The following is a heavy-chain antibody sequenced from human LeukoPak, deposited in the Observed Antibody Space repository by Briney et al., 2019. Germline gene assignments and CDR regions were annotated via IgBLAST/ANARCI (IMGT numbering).Heavy chain of an antibody. V-gene: IGHV4-61*02. Sequence: PSQTLSLTCTVSGGSISSGSYYWSWIRPPAGKGLEWLERIYTSGSTNYNPSLKSRVTISVDTSKNQFSLKLSSVTAADTAVYYCARTYSYGFYYYYYMDVWGKGTTVTVSS. CDR1: GGSISSGSYY. J-gene: IGHJ6*03. CDR3: ARTYSYGFYYYYYMDV. CDR2: IYTSGST. D-gene: IGHD5-18*01.